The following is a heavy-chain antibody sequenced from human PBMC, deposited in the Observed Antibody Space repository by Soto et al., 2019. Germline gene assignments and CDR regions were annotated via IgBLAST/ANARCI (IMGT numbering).Heavy chain of an antibody. CDR3: ARDGLYYYDSSGDLARDYYYYGMDV. CDR2: INPNSGGT. Sequence: PSVKVSCKASGYTFTGYYMHWVRQAPGQGLEWMGWINPNSGGTNYAQKFQGWVTMARDTSISTAYMELSGLRSDDTAVYYCARDGLYYYDSSGDLARDYYYYGMDVWGQGTTVTVAS. V-gene: IGHV1-2*04. D-gene: IGHD3-22*01. J-gene: IGHJ6*02. CDR1: GYTFTGYY.